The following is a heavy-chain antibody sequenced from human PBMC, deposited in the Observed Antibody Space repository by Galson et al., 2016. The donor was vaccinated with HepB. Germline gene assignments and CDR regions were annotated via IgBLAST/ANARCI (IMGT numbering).Heavy chain of an antibody. J-gene: IGHJ4*02. Sequence: SLRLSCAASGFTVSSNYMTWVRQAPGKGPEWVPVIYSGGSTSYADSVKGRFTISRDSSKNTLYLQMNSLRPEDAAVYYCARRSDSLLVVTGDCWGQGTLVTVSS. D-gene: IGHD2-8*02. CDR1: GFTVSSNY. V-gene: IGHV3-66*02. CDR2: IYSGGST. CDR3: ARRSDSLLVVTGDC.